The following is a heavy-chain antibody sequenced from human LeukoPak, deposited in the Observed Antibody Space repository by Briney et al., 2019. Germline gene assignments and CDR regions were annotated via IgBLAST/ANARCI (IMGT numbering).Heavy chain of an antibody. Sequence: GESLKISCKGSGYTFTNYWIGWVRQMPGKGLEWMGIMYPGDSDTRYSPSFQGQVTISADKSISTAYLQWTRLKASDTAMYYCARHFGDYTSPSFDYWGQGTLVTVSS. J-gene: IGHJ4*02. D-gene: IGHD4-17*01. CDR2: MYPGDSDT. CDR1: GYTFTNYW. V-gene: IGHV5-51*01. CDR3: ARHFGDYTSPSFDY.